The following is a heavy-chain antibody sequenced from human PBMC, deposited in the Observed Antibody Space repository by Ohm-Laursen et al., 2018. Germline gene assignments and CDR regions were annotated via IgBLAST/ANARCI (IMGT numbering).Heavy chain of an antibody. J-gene: IGHJ5*02. CDR1: GFTFSNYW. D-gene: IGHD6-19*01. Sequence: SLRLSCAATGFTFSNYWMHWVRQAPGKGLVWVSRIKSDGSITTYADSVKGRFTISRDNAKNSLYLQMNSLRAEDTALYYCAKADSIAVAGNVPTLFDPWGQGTLVTVSS. CDR2: IKSDGSIT. V-gene: IGHV3-74*01. CDR3: AKADSIAVAGNVPTLFDP.